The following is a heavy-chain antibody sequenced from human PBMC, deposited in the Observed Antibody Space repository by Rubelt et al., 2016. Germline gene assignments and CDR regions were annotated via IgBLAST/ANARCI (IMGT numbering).Heavy chain of an antibody. CDR1: GYSVTSYW. Sequence: EVQLVQSGAEVKKPGAALRISCKGSGYSVTSYWISWVRQMQGKVLEWMGRMDPSNSYANYSPSLQGQVTISVDTSNSPFSLQRSSLTASDTAMYYCARERGGYCSGCTCDAFDIWGQGTMVTVSS. V-gene: IGHV5-10-1*01. CDR2: MDPSNSYA. D-gene: IGHD2-15*01. CDR3: ARERGGYCSGCTCDAFDI. J-gene: IGHJ3*02.